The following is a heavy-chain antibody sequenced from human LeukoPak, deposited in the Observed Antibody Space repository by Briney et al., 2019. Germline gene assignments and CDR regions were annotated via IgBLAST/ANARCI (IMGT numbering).Heavy chain of an antibody. J-gene: IGHJ3*02. V-gene: IGHV4-59*01. CDR2: IYYSGST. Sequence: SETLSLTCTVSGGSISSYYWSWIRQPPGKGLEWIGYIYYSGSTNYNPSLKSRVTISVDTSKNQFSLKLSSVTAADTAVYYCARAPPYYDILTGYPLQDAFDIWGQGTMVTVSS. CDR3: ARAPPYYDILTGYPLQDAFDI. D-gene: IGHD3-9*01. CDR1: GGSISSYY.